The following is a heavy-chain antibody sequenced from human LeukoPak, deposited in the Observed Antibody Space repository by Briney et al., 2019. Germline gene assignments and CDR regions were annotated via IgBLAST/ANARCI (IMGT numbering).Heavy chain of an antibody. D-gene: IGHD2-15*01. Sequence: GGSLRLSCVGSGFTFSDAWMSWVRQAPGKGLEWVGRIKSKSDGGTIDYAAPVKGRFTISRDDSRDTLYLQMNSLKTEDTAVYYCTTRRQDGWWGQGTLVTVS. CDR1: GFTFSDAW. CDR3: TTRRQDGW. V-gene: IGHV3-15*01. J-gene: IGHJ4*02. CDR2: IKSKSDGGTI.